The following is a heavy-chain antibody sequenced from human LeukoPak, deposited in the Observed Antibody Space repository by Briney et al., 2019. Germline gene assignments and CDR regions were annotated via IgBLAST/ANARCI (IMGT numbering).Heavy chain of an antibody. CDR1: GFTVSSNY. Sequence: GGSLRLSCAASGFTVSSNYMSWVRQAPGKGLEWVANIKQDGSEKYYVDSVKGRFTISRDNAKNSLYLQMNSLRAEDTAVYYCARGSSSSYYYYYGMDVWGQGTTVTVSS. V-gene: IGHV3-7*03. J-gene: IGHJ6*02. CDR2: IKQDGSEK. CDR3: ARGSSSSYYYYYGMDV. D-gene: IGHD6-13*01.